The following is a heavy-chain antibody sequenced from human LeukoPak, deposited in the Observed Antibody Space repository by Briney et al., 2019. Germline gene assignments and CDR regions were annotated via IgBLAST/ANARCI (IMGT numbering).Heavy chain of an antibody. D-gene: IGHD1-26*01. CDR2: ISWDGRNM. Sequence: PGRSLRLSCAASGFSLDDYAMHWVRQAPGQGLEWVSSISWDGRNMAYAASVKGRFTISRDNAQNSLYLQMYSLKIDDTAFYYCIKDMGFDLLKDAFDLWGQGMLVTVSS. J-gene: IGHJ3*01. CDR3: IKDMGFDLLKDAFDL. V-gene: IGHV3-9*01. CDR1: GFSLDDYA.